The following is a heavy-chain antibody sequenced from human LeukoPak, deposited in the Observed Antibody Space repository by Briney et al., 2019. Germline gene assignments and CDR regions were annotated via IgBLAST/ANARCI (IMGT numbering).Heavy chain of an antibody. CDR1: GFTFSSYG. CDR3: AKDLPATYVWGSYRHPGGLGAFDI. CDR2: IRYDGSNK. D-gene: IGHD3-16*02. J-gene: IGHJ3*02. V-gene: IGHV3-30*02. Sequence: GGSLRLSCAASGFTFSSYGMHWVRQAPGKGLEWVAFIRYDGSNKYYADSVKGRFTISRDNSKNTLYLQMNSLRAEDTAVYYCAKDLPATYVWGSYRHPGGLGAFDIWGQGTMVTVSS.